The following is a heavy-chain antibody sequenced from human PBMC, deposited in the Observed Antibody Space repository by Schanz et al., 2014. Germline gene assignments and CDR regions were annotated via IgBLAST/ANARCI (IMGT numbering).Heavy chain of an antibody. V-gene: IGHV3-23*04. CDR3: ARKVVATIGGYYDN. D-gene: IGHD5-12*01. Sequence: EVQLVQSGGGLVKPGGSLRLSCAASGFSFSSYAMGWVRQARGKGLEWVSAMNESHSTIYYADSVRGRFTISRDNAENTLFLQMSSLRAEDTAVYYCARKVVATIGGYYDNWGQGTLVIVSS. CDR2: MNESHSTI. CDR1: GFSFSSYA. J-gene: IGHJ4*02.